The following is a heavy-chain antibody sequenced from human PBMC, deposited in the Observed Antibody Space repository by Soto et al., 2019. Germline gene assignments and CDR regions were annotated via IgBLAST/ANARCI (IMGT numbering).Heavy chain of an antibody. CDR2: INPNSGGT. Sequence: GASVKVSCKASGYTFTGYYMHWVRQAPGQGLEWMGWINPNSGGTNYAQKFQGRVTMTRDTSISTAYMELSRLRSADTAVYYCARGYSSGRAPFDPWGQGTLVTVSS. CDR1: GYTFTGYY. V-gene: IGHV1-2*02. D-gene: IGHD6-19*01. CDR3: ARGYSSGRAPFDP. J-gene: IGHJ5*02.